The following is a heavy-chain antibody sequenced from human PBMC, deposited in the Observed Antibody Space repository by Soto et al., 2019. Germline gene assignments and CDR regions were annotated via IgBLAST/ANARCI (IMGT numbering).Heavy chain of an antibody. J-gene: IGHJ4*02. CDR3: ARGVNVGIAVAGLDY. CDR1: GGTFSSYA. D-gene: IGHD6-19*01. CDR2: IIPIFGTA. Sequence: SVKVSCKASGGTFSSYAISWVRQAPGQGLEWMGGIIPIFGTANYAQKLQGRVTITADKSTSTAYMELSSLRSEDTAVYYCARGVNVGIAVAGLDYWGQGTLVTVSS. V-gene: IGHV1-69*06.